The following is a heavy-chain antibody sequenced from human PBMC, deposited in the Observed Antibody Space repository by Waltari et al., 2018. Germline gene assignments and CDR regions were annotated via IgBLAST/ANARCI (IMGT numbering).Heavy chain of an antibody. V-gene: IGHV3-74*01. CDR1: GVTLSVSL. CDR2: IRNDGGFT. D-gene: IGHD6-13*01. Sequence: EVQLVESVGGLVQPGGSLRRCCTAPGVTLSVSLLHRDRRAPGKGPVLVSRIRNDGGFTSYVDSVKGRFTISRDNAKNMLYLQMNSLRADDTAVYYCIRGGAADDTVKGWHWGQGNLVTVSS. J-gene: IGHJ4*01. CDR3: IRGGAADDTVKGWH.